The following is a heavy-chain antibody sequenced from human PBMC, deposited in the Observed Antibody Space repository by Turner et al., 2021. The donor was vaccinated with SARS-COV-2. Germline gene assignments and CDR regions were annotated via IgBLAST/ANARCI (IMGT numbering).Heavy chain of an antibody. CDR1: GGSSSSYY. D-gene: IGHD2-15*01. CDR3: ARDGCSGAGCYPDYYYGMDV. CDR2: IYYSGST. Sequence: QVQLQESGPGLVRPSETLSLTCTVSGGSSSSYYWSWIRQPPGQGLEWIAYIYYSGSTNYNPSLKSRVTISLDTSKNQFSLKLSSVTAADTAVYYCARDGCSGAGCYPDYYYGMDVWGQGTTVTVSS. V-gene: IGHV4-59*01. J-gene: IGHJ6*02.